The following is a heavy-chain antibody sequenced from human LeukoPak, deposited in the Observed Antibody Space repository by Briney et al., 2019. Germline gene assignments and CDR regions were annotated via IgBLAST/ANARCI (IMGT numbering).Heavy chain of an antibody. V-gene: IGHV3-23*01. CDR3: ARPRLEYCSGGSCFDAFDI. CDR2: ISGSGSTT. J-gene: IGHJ3*02. Sequence: RPGGSLRLSCAASGFTFSSYEINWVRQAPGKGLEWVSAISGSGSTTYYADSVKGRFTISRDNSKNTLFLQMNSLTAEDTAIYSCARPRLEYCSGGSCFDAFDIWGQGTMVTVSS. CDR1: GFTFSSYE. D-gene: IGHD2-15*01.